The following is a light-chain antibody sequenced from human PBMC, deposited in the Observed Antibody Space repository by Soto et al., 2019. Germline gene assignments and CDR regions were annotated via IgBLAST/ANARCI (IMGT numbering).Light chain of an antibody. CDR1: SSNIGGNT. V-gene: IGLV1-44*01. CDR2: INN. Sequence: QSVLTQPPSASATPGQTVTISCSGSSSNIGGNTVNWYQQFSGKAPNLLIYINNHRPSGVPDRCSAAKSGTSASLAIRGLQSEDEAHYYCSTWDASLNGPVFGGGTKLTVL. CDR3: STWDASLNGPV. J-gene: IGLJ2*01.